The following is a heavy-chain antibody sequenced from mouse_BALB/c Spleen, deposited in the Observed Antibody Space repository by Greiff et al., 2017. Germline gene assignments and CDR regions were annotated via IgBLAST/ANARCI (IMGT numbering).Heavy chain of an antibody. CDR3: ASSITTGCAY. J-gene: IGHJ3*01. V-gene: IGHV2-9*02. Sequence: VQLVESGPGLVAPSQSLSITCTVSGFSLTSYGVHWVRQPPGKGLEWLGVIWAGGSTNYNSALMSRLSISKDNSKSQVFLKMNSLQTDDTAMYYCASSITTGCAYWGQGTLVTVSA. CDR2: IWAGGST. D-gene: IGHD2-4*01. CDR1: GFSLTSYG.